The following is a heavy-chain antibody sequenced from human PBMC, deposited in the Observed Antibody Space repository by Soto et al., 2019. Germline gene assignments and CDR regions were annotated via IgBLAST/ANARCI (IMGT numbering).Heavy chain of an antibody. CDR1: GGSISSGGYY. V-gene: IGHV4-31*03. Sequence: SETLSLTCTVSGGSISSGGYYWSWIRQHPGKGLEWIGYIYYSGSTYYNPSLKSRVTISVDTSKNQFSLKLSSVTAADTAVYYCARERGYYPYYFDYWGQGTLVTVSS. D-gene: IGHD3-3*01. CDR3: ARERGYYPYYFDY. CDR2: IYYSGST. J-gene: IGHJ4*02.